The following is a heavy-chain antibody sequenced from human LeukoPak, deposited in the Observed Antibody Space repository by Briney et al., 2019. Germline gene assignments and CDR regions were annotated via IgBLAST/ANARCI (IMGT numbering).Heavy chain of an antibody. CDR3: ARDPEGAITPEN. V-gene: IGHV3-7*01. Sequence: GGSLRLSCAASGFTFSSYWMSWARQAPGKGLEWVATIKQDGSEKYYVDSVKGRFTISRDNAKNSLYLQMNSLRAEDTAVYYCARDPEGAITPENWGQGTLVTVSS. D-gene: IGHD1-26*01. CDR2: IKQDGSEK. J-gene: IGHJ4*02. CDR1: GFTFSSYW.